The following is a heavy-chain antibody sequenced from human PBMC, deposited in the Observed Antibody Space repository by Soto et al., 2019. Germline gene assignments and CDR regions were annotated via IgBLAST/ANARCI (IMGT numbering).Heavy chain of an antibody. Sequence: QVQLVESGGGVVQPGRSLRLSCAASGFTFSSYGMHWVRQAPGKGLEWVAVISYDGSNKSYADSVKGRFTMSRDNSKNTLYVQMNSLRDEYTAVYYCAKAPIRARPVVGINYYMDVWGKGTKVTVSS. CDR2: ISYDGSNK. CDR3: AKAPIRARPVVGINYYMDV. V-gene: IGHV3-30*18. J-gene: IGHJ6*03. D-gene: IGHD6-6*01. CDR1: GFTFSSYG.